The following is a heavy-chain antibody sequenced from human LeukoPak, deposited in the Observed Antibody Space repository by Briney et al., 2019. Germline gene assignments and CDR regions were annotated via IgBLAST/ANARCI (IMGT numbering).Heavy chain of an antibody. V-gene: IGHV3-74*01. CDR1: GLTFNNYR. Sequence: PGGSLRLSCAASGLTFNNYRMHWVRQAPGKGLEWVSRIDSDGSTTNYADSVKGRFTISRDNAKNTMYLQMNSLRAEDTALYYCVSRYCTITNCYKASGTGAFDIWGQGTMVIVSS. CDR2: IDSDGSTT. D-gene: IGHD2-2*02. J-gene: IGHJ3*02. CDR3: VSRYCTITNCYKASGTGAFDI.